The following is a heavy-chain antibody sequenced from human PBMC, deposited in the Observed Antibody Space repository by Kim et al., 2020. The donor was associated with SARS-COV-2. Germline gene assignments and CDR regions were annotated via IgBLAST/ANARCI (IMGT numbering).Heavy chain of an antibody. CDR3: ARDRSASSGWYYYYYGMDV. CDR1: GGSISSYY. V-gene: IGHV4-59*13. Sequence: SETLSLTCTVSGGSISSYYWSWIRQPPGKGLEWIGYIYYSGSTNYNPSLKSRVTISVDTSKNQFSLKLSSVTAADTAVYYCARDRSASSGWYYYYYGMDVWGQGTTVTVSS. J-gene: IGHJ6*02. D-gene: IGHD6-19*01. CDR2: IYYSGST.